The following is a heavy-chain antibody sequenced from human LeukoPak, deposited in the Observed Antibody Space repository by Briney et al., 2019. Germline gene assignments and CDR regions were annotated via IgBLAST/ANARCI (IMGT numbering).Heavy chain of an antibody. CDR3: ARAVGDYEVFDY. D-gene: IGHD4-17*01. CDR1: GFTFSSYS. J-gene: IGHJ4*02. Sequence: KSGGSLRLSCAASGFTFSSYSMNWVRQAPGKGLEWVSSISSSSSYIYYADSVKGRFTISRGNAKNSLYLQMNSLRAEDTAVYYCARAVGDYEVFDYWGQGTLVTVSS. CDR2: ISSSSSYI. V-gene: IGHV3-21*01.